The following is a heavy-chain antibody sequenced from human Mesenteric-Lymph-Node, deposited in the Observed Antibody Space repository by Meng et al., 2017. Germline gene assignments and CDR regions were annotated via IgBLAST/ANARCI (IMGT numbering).Heavy chain of an antibody. V-gene: IGHV3-7*03. CDR3: NFDF. CDR2: IKLDGSEQ. CDR1: GFRFRTYW. Sequence: GGSLRLSCAGSGFRFRTYWMSWVRQAPGKGLEWVANIKLDGSEQYYLDSVKGRFTVSRDNSRNSLYLQMNSLRVEDTAVYYCNFDFWGQGTLVTVSS. J-gene: IGHJ4*02.